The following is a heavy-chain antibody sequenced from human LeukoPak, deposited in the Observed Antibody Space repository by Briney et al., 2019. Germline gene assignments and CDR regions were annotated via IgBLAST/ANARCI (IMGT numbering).Heavy chain of an antibody. CDR3: AKARLWYYFDY. CDR2: ISGSGGST. CDR1: GFTFSTYA. D-gene: IGHD2-21*01. V-gene: IGHV3-23*01. Sequence: LRLSCAASGFTFSTYAMSWVRQAPGKGLEWVSAISGSGGSTYYADSVKGRFSISRDNSKNTLYLQMNSLRAEDTAVYYCAKARLWYYFDYWGQGTLVTVSS. J-gene: IGHJ4*02.